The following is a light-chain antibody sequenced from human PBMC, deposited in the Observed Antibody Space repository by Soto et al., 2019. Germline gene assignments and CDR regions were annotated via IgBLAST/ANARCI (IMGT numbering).Light chain of an antibody. J-gene: IGKJ3*01. CDR1: RTLTSRR. CDR2: HAS. CDR3: QQYDSSLFT. Sequence: EMVLTQCPGTLSLSPGERATLSCRASRTLTSRRLAWYQQKPRQAPRLLIRHASTRAAGVPDRFSGSGSGTDFTLTINRLEADDFALYYCQQYDSSLFTFGPGTRVDIK. V-gene: IGKV3-20*01.